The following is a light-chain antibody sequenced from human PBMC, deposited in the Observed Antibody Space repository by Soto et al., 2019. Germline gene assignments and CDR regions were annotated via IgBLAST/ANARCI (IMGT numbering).Light chain of an antibody. J-gene: IGLJ1*01. V-gene: IGLV1-44*01. Sequence: QSVLTQPPSASGTPGQTVTISCSGSSSNIGTSSVHWYKHLPGTAPKPLIYTNDQRPSGVPDRFSGSKSGTSASLATSGLQSEDEADYYCAVWDDSLNGHVFGAGTEVTDL. CDR2: TND. CDR1: SSNIGTSS. CDR3: AVWDDSLNGHV.